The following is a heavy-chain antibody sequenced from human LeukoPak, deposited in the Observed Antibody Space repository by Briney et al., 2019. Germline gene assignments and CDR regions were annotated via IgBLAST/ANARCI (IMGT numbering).Heavy chain of an antibody. J-gene: IGHJ6*03. CDR2: IKQDGSEK. Sequence: GGSLGLSCAASGFTFSSYWMSWVRQAPGKGLEWVANIKQDGSEKYYVDSVKGRFTISRDNAKNSLYLQMNSLRAEDTAVYYCARGMAAAKIYYYYYYMDVWGKGTTVTVSS. CDR1: GFTFSSYW. V-gene: IGHV3-7*01. D-gene: IGHD6-13*01. CDR3: ARGMAAAKIYYYYYYMDV.